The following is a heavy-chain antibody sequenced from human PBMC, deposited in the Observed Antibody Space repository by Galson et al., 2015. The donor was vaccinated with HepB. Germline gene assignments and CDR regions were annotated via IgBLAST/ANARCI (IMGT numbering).Heavy chain of an antibody. Sequence: QSGAEVKKPGESLKISCKGSGYSFTSYWIGWVRQMPGKGLEWMGIIYPGDSDTRYSPSFQGQVTISADKSISTAYLQWSSLKASDTAMYYCARHSDCLNLGYCSGGSCYSFDYWGQGTLVTVSS. CDR2: IYPGDSDT. CDR3: ARHSDCLNLGYCSGGSCYSFDY. J-gene: IGHJ4*02. D-gene: IGHD2-15*01. CDR1: GYSFTSYW. V-gene: IGHV5-51*01.